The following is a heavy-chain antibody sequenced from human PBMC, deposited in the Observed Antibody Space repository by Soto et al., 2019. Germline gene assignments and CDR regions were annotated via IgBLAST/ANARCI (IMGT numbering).Heavy chain of an antibody. CDR3: ARRKISPPTRGAASASGAMDV. D-gene: IGHD6-13*01. J-gene: IGHJ6*02. Sequence: QVQLVESGGGVVQPGRSLRLSCAASGFTFNNYGMHWVRQAPGKGLEWVAVIWNDGNGYYYANSVKGRFTISRDNYKNTLYLQMSSLRAEDTAVYYCARRKISPPTRGAASASGAMDVWGQGTTVTVSS. CDR2: IWNDGNGY. V-gene: IGHV3-33*01. CDR1: GFTFNNYG.